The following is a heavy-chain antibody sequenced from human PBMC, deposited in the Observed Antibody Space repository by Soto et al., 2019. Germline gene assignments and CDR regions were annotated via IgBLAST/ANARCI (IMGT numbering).Heavy chain of an antibody. J-gene: IGHJ5*02. CDR3: VRDGTKTLRDWFDP. CDR2: INHSGST. V-gene: IGHV4-34*01. Sequence: PSETLSLTCAVYGGSFSGYYWSWIRQPPGKGLEWIGEINHSGSTNYNPSLKSRVTISVDTSKNQFSLKLSSVTAADTAVYYCVRDGTKTLRDWFDPWGQGFSVTVSS. D-gene: IGHD1-1*01. CDR1: GGSFSGYY.